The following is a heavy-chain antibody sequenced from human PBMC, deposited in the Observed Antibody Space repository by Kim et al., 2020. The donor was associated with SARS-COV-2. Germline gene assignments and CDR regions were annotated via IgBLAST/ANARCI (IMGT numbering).Heavy chain of an antibody. J-gene: IGHJ4*02. D-gene: IGHD2-21*02. CDR3: ARLSPVAVTATYYFDY. V-gene: IGHV4-39*01. Sequence: PSLKSRVTISVDTSKNQFSLKLSSVTAADTAVYYCARLSPVAVTATYYFDYWGQGTLVTVSS.